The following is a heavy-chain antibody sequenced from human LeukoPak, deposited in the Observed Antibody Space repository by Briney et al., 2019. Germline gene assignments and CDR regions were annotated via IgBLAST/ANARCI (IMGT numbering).Heavy chain of an antibody. CDR2: IYNSGST. CDR1: GGSISSHY. Sequence: SETLSLTCSVSGGSISSHYWNWIRQSPGKGLEWIGCIYNSGSTNYNPSLKSRVTISLDTSKNLYSLKLSSVTAADTAAYYCARGENTVSATDFDYWGQGTLVTVSS. V-gene: IGHV4-59*11. CDR3: ARGENTVSATDFDY. D-gene: IGHD2-21*01. J-gene: IGHJ4*02.